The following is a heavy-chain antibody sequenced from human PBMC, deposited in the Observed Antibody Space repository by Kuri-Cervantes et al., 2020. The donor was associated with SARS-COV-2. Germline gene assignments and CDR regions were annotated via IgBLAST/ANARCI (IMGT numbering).Heavy chain of an antibody. CDR1: GFTVSSNY. V-gene: IGHV3-53*01. CDR2: IYSGGST. CDR3: ARDSSIVVGRKGYYGMDV. Sequence: GGSLRLSCAASGFTVSSNYMSWVRQAPGKGLEWVSVIYSGGSTYYADSVKGRFTISRDNAKNSLYLQMNSLRVEDTAVYYCARDSSIVVGRKGYYGMDVWGQGTTVTVSS. J-gene: IGHJ6*02. D-gene: IGHD2-2*01.